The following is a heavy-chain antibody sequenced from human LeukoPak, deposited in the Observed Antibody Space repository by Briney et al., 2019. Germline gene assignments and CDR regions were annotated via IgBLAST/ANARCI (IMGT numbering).Heavy chain of an antibody. CDR1: GFTFSNFA. J-gene: IGHJ4*02. CDR3: TKDRFPNDGRRDFDY. Sequence: GGSLRLSCAASGFTFSNFAMGWVRQAPGKGLEWVSYIGATSATIYYADSVKGQFTISRDNSRNTLYLQMNSLRVEDTAVYFCTKDRFPNDGRRDFDYWGQGTLVTVSS. D-gene: IGHD3-3*01. CDR2: IGATSATI. V-gene: IGHV3-23*01.